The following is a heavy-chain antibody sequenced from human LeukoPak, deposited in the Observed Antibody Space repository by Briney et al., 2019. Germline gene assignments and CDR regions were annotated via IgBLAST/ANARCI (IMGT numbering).Heavy chain of an antibody. CDR2: IWYDGSDK. D-gene: IGHD6-19*01. Sequence: PGGSLRLSCAASGFTFRNYGMHWVRQAPGKGLEWVAVIWYDGSDKNYVDSVQGRFFISRDNSNNTLYLQMNSLRPEDTAVYYCARERTYSTGWYGEFDYWGQGTLVTVSS. CDR1: GFTFRNYG. CDR3: ARERTYSTGWYGEFDY. V-gene: IGHV3-33*01. J-gene: IGHJ4*02.